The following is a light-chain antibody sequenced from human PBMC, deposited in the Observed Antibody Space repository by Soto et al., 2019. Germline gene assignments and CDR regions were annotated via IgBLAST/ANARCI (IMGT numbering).Light chain of an antibody. V-gene: IGKV3-20*01. CDR2: GAS. J-gene: IGKJ1*01. CDR3: QQYGSSPRT. CDR1: QSVSSSH. Sequence: EIVLTQSPGTLSLSPGERATLSCRVSQSVSSSHLAWYQQKPGQAPRLLISGASSRATGIPDRFTGSGSGTDFTLTISRLEPEDFAVYYCQQYGSSPRTFGQGTKVDI.